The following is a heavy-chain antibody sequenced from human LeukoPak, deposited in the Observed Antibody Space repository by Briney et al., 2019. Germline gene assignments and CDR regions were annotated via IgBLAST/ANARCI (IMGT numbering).Heavy chain of an antibody. J-gene: IGHJ3*02. CDR2: ISAYNGNT. D-gene: IGHD3-22*01. V-gene: IGHV1-18*01. CDR1: GYTFTSYG. CDR3: ARAVGSVVVMGMDAFDI. Sequence: GASVKVSCKASGYTFTSYGISWVRQAAGQGREGMGWISAYNGNTNYAQKLQGRVTMTTDTCTSTAYMELRSLRSDDTAVYYCARAVGSVVVMGMDAFDIWGQGTMVTVSS.